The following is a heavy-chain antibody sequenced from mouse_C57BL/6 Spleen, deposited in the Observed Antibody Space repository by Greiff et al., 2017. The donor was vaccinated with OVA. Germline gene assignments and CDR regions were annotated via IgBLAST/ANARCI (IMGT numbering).Heavy chain of an antibody. J-gene: IGHJ4*01. D-gene: IGHD2-10*02. V-gene: IGHV1-64*01. CDR2: IHPNSGST. CDR1: GYTFTSYW. Sequence: VQLQQPGAELVKPGASVKLSCKASGYTFTSYWMHWVKQRPGQGLEWIGMIHPNSGSTNYNEKFKSKAKLTVDKSSSTAYMQLSSLTSEDSAVYYCARSEYGNYRDAMDYWGQGTSVTVSS. CDR3: ARSEYGNYRDAMDY.